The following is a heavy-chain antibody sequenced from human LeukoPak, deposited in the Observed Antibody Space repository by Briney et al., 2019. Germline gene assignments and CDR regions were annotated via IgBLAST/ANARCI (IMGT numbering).Heavy chain of an antibody. J-gene: IGHJ4*02. V-gene: IGHV3-7*05. CDR2: IKEDGSEK. Sequence: PGGSLRLSCAASGFTFSSSWMRWVRQAPGKGLEWVANIKEDGSEKYYVDSVKGRFTISRDNSKNSLYLQMDSLRAEDTALYYCAGGYYAGYWGQGTQVTVSS. D-gene: IGHD2-2*01. CDR1: GFTFSSSW. CDR3: AGGYYAGY.